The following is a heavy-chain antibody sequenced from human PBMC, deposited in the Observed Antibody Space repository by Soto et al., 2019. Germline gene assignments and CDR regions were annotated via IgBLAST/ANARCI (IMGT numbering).Heavy chain of an antibody. CDR1: GYTFTSYG. CDR2: ISAYNGNT. CDR3: ARDQNYDDSSGPGSLDAFDI. Sequence: ASVKVSCKASGYTFTSYGISWVRQAPGQGLEWMGWISAYNGNTNYAQKLQGRVTMTTDTSTSTAYMELRSLRSDDTAVYYCARDQNYDDSSGPGSLDAFDIWGQGTMVTVSS. J-gene: IGHJ3*02. D-gene: IGHD3-22*01. V-gene: IGHV1-18*04.